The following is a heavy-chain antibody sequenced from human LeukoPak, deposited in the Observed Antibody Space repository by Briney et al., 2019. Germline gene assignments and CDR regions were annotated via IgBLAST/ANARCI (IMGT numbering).Heavy chain of an antibody. CDR2: IYPGDSDT. J-gene: IGHJ6*03. CDR3: ARHVVVTAPDYYYMDV. Sequence: GESLKISCKGSGYSFTSYWIGWVRQMPGKGLEWMGIIYPGDSDTRYSPSFQGQVTISADKSISTAYLQWSSLKASDTAMYYCARHVVVTAPDYYYMDVWGKGTTVTVSS. V-gene: IGHV5-51*01. D-gene: IGHD2-21*02. CDR1: GYSFTSYW.